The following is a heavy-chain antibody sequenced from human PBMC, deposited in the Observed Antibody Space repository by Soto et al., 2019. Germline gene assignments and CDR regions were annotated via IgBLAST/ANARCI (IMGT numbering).Heavy chain of an antibody. CDR3: ARAGASVFDY. CDR1: GYTFTSYY. J-gene: IGHJ4*02. D-gene: IGHD7-27*01. V-gene: IGHV1-69*13. Sequence: GASVKVSCKASGYTFTSYYMHWGRQAPGQGLEWMGGIIPIFGTANYAQKFQGRVTITADESTSTAYMELSSLRSEDTAVYYCARAGASVFDYWGQGTLVTVSS. CDR2: IIPIFGTA.